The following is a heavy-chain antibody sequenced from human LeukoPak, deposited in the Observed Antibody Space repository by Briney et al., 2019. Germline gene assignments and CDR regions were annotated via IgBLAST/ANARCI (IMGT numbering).Heavy chain of an antibody. J-gene: IGHJ4*02. CDR3: AKGNILTGPPDY. V-gene: IGHV3-43*01. D-gene: IGHD3-9*01. CDR2: ISWDGSIT. CDR1: GFTFDDYT. Sequence: GRSLRLSCAASGFTFDDYTMHWVRQAPGKGLEWVSLISWDGSITYYADSVRGRFTISRDNSKNSLYLQMNSLRLEDTALYYCAKGNILTGPPDYWGQGTLVTVSS.